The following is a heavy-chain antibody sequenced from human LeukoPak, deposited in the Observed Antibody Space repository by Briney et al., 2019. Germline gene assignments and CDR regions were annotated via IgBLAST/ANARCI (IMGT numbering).Heavy chain of an antibody. J-gene: IGHJ6*03. CDR3: AKGGENYYYYYYMDV. V-gene: IGHV3-23*01. CDR2: ISGSGGST. D-gene: IGHD2-21*01. Sequence: GGSLRLSCAVSGFTFSSYAMSWVRQAPGKGLEWVSAISGSGGSTYYADSVKGRFTISRDNSKNTLYLQMNSLRAEDTAVYYCAKGGENYYYYYYMDVWGKGTTVTVSS. CDR1: GFTFSSYA.